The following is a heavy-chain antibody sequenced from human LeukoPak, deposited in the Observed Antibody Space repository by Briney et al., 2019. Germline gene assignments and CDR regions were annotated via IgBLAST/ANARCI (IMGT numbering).Heavy chain of an antibody. CDR1: GGSISSSSYY. CDR3: ARHSSQRPYYDYIWGSNRNHDAFDI. D-gene: IGHD3-16*02. V-gene: IGHV4-39*01. J-gene: IGHJ3*02. Sequence: SETLSLTCTVSGGSISSSSYYWGWIRQPPGKGLEWIGSIYYSGSTYYNPSLKSRVTISVDTSKNQFSLKLSSVTAADTAVYYCARHSSQRPYYDYIWGSNRNHDAFDIWGQGTMVTVSS. CDR2: IYYSGST.